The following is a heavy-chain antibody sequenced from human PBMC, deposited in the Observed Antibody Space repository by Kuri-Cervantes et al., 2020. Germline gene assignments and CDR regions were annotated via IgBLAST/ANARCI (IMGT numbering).Heavy chain of an antibody. D-gene: IGHD6-13*01. V-gene: IGHV1-46*01. Sequence: ASVKVSCKTSGYTFIDYYMHWVRQAPGQGLEWMGWINPSGGSTSYAQKFQGRVTMTRDTSTSTAYMELSRLRSDDTAVYYCARDRRYSSSWYFDYWGQGTLVTVSS. CDR1: GYTFIDYY. J-gene: IGHJ4*02. CDR2: INPSGGST. CDR3: ARDRRYSSSWYFDY.